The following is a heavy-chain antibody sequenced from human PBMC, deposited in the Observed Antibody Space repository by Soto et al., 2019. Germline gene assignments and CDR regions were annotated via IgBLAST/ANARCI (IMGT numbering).Heavy chain of an antibody. CDR1: GDSINNYY. Sequence: QVQLQESGPGLVKPSETLSLTCSVSGDSINNYYWSWIRQPPGKGLEWIGFVHYTGSANYNPSLKSRVTISVGTSKKPFSLRLSSVTAADSGVYYCAREGASRFRGFDYWGQGTLVTVSS. V-gene: IGHV4-59*01. CDR3: AREGASRFRGFDY. CDR2: VHYTGSA. D-gene: IGHD2-2*01. J-gene: IGHJ4*02.